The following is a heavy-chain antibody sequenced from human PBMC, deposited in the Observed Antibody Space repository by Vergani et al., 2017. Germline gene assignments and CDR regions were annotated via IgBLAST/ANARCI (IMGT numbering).Heavy chain of an antibody. CDR1: GFTFSSYA. CDR2: IKSKTDGGTT. CDR3: TTGIMGAHYYYYGMDV. J-gene: IGHJ6*02. V-gene: IGHV3-15*01. Sequence: VQLVESGGGLVKPGGSLRLSCAASGFTFSSYAMHWVRQAPGKGLEWVGRIKSKTDGGTTDYAAPVKGRFTISRDDSKNTLYLQMNSLKTEDTAVYYCTTGIMGAHYYYYGMDVWGQGP. D-gene: IGHD3-16*01.